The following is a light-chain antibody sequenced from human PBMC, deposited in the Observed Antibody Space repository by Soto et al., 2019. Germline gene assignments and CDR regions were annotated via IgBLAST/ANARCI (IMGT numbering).Light chain of an antibody. Sequence: HSALTQPASVSGSPGQSITISCTGTSSDIGSYNYVAWYQQFPGKTPKLIIYEVRNRPSGVSFRFSGSKSGNTASLTSSGLQAEDDADYYCISYSGSDTSYVFGTGTKLTVL. J-gene: IGLJ1*01. CDR2: EVR. V-gene: IGLV2-14*01. CDR3: ISYSGSDTSYV. CDR1: SSDIGSYNY.